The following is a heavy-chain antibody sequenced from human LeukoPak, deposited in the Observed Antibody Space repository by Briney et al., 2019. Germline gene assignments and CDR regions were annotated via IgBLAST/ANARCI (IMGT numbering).Heavy chain of an antibody. V-gene: IGHV3-53*01. J-gene: IGHJ4*02. D-gene: IGHD3-10*01. Sequence: GGSLRLSCAASGFTFSSYSMNWVRQAPGKGLEWVSVIYSGGSTYYADSVKGRFTISRDNSKNTLYLQMNSLRAEDTAVYYCASHPSPYGSGSYNFDYWGQGTLVTVSS. CDR3: ASHPSPYGSGSYNFDY. CDR1: GFTFSSYS. CDR2: IYSGGST.